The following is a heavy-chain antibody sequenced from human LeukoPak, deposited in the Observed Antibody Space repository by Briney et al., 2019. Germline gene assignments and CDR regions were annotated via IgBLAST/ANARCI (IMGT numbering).Heavy chain of an antibody. CDR3: ARAQVTVAGTGYIDP. J-gene: IGHJ5*02. CDR2: INTYNGNT. Sequence: ASVKVSCKASGYSFTTDDITWVRQAPGQGLEWMGWINTYNGNTNYVQKFQGRVTMTTDTSTSTAYMELRSLRFDDTAVYYCARAQVTVAGTGYIDPWGQGTLVTVSS. D-gene: IGHD6-19*01. V-gene: IGHV1-18*01. CDR1: GYSFTTDD.